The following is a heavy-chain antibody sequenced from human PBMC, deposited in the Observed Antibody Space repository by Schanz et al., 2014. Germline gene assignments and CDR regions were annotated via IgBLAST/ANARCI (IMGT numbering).Heavy chain of an antibody. CDR1: GFTFADYY. CDR3: ARYGFRKFGVVYGLAV. CDR2: VSSYDTTV. J-gene: IGHJ6*02. Sequence: QVQLLESGGGLFKPGGSLRLSCAGSGFTFADYYMTWIRQAPGKGLEWISYVSSYDTTVSYADSVKGRFTISRDNAKNSVYLQMNSLIVEDTAVYYCARYGFRKFGVVYGLAVWGQGTTVTVS. D-gene: IGHD3-3*01. V-gene: IGHV3-11*01.